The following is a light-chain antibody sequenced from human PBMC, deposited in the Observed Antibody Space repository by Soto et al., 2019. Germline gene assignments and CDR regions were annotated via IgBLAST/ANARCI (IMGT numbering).Light chain of an antibody. Sequence: QSVLTQPPSASGSPGQSVTISCTGTSSDVGGYTYVSWYQQHPGKAPKLMIYAVNKRPSGVPDRFSGSKSGNTASLTVSGLQTEDEADYYCSSYAGSNVVFGGGTKLTVL. CDR2: AVN. CDR3: SSYAGSNVV. CDR1: SSDVGGYTY. J-gene: IGLJ2*01. V-gene: IGLV2-8*01.